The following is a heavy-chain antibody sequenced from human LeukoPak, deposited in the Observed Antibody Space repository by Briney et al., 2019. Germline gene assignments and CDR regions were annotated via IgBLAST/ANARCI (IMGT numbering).Heavy chain of an antibody. V-gene: IGHV4-31*03. J-gene: IGHJ4*02. CDR2: IYYSGST. D-gene: IGHD3-3*01. Sequence: PSQTLSLTCTVSGGSISSGGYYWSWIRQHPGKGLEWIGYIYYSGSTNYNPSLKSRVTISVDTSKNQFSLKLSSVTAADTAVYYCARFGMRRPDYWGQGTLVTVSS. CDR3: ARFGMRRPDY. CDR1: GGSISSGGYY.